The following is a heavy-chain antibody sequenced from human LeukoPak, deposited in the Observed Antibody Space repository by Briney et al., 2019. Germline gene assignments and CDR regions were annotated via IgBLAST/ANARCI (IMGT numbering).Heavy chain of an antibody. CDR1: GFTFSDYY. J-gene: IGHJ5*02. Sequence: GGSLRLSCAASGFTFSDYYMCWIRQAPGKGLEWVSYISSSGSTIYYADSVKGRFTISRDNAKNSLYLQMNSLRAEDTAVYYCARGDPFGSRGYDNNWFDPWGQGTLVTVSS. CDR3: ARGDPFGSRGYDNNWFDP. V-gene: IGHV3-11*01. D-gene: IGHD5-12*01. CDR2: ISSSGSTI.